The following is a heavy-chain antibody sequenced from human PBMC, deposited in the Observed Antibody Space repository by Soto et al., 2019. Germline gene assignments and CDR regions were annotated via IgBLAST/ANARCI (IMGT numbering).Heavy chain of an antibody. CDR2: ISAYNGNT. V-gene: IGHV1-18*01. CDR1: GYTFTSYG. D-gene: IGHD6-6*01. CDR3: ARDPYSSSSEGRYYDYYGMDV. J-gene: IGHJ6*02. Sequence: QVQLVQSGAEVKKPGASVKVSCKASGYTFTSYGISWVRQAPGQGLEWMGWISAYNGNTNYAQKLQGRVTMTTDTSTSTAYMELRSLRSDETAVYYCARDPYSSSSEGRYYDYYGMDVWGQGTTVTVSS.